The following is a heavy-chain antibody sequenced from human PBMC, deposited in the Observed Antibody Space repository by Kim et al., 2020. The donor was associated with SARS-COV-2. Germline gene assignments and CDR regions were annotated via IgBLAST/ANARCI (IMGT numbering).Heavy chain of an antibody. CDR3: ARDLPPEVTIFGVVISEYYFDF. J-gene: IGHJ4*02. CDR2: INPNSGGT. Sequence: ASVKVSCKASGYTFTGYYMHWVRQAPGQGLEWMGRINPNSGGTNYAQKFQGRVTMPRDTSISTAYMELSRLRSDDTAVYYCARDLPPEVTIFGVVISEYYFDFWGQGTLVTVSS. D-gene: IGHD3-3*01. V-gene: IGHV1-2*06. CDR1: GYTFTGYY.